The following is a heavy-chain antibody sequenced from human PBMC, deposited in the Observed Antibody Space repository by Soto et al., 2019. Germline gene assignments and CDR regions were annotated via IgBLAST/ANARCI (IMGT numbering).Heavy chain of an antibody. D-gene: IGHD5-18*01. CDR3: ARGVDTAMVSEDNWFDP. CDR2: IYYSGST. CDR1: GGSISSSSYY. J-gene: IGHJ5*02. V-gene: IGHV4-39*01. Sequence: SETLSLTCTVSGGSISSSSYYWGWIRQPPGKGLEWIGSIYYSGSTYYNPSLKSRVTISVDTSKNQFSLKLSSVTAADTAVYYCARGVDTAMVSEDNWFDPWGQGTLVTVSS.